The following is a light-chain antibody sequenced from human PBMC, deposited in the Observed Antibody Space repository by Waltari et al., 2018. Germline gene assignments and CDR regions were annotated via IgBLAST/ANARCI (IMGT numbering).Light chain of an antibody. Sequence: DIQMTQFPSSLSASLRERVTITSQPSHNIDDQLNWFQQKPGKAPKLLIYVATGLEAGVPSRFSGGGSGTHFTFTITNLQPDDFGTYYCQQYENLPLTFGGGTKVDI. CDR1: HNIDDQ. CDR3: QQYENLPLT. CDR2: VAT. V-gene: IGKV1-33*01. J-gene: IGKJ4*01.